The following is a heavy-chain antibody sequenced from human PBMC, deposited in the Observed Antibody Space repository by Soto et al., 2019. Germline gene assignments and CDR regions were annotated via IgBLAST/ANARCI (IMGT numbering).Heavy chain of an antibody. CDR1: GFTFSASA. Sequence: GGSLRLSCAASGFTFSASAMHWVRQASGKRLEWVGRIRSKSNSYVTAYAASVKGRFTVSRDDSKNTAYLQMMSLKTEDTAVYYCTRSVTPITAHFDYWGLRTLVTVSS. J-gene: IGHJ4*02. V-gene: IGHV3-73*01. CDR2: IRSKSNSYVT. D-gene: IGHD5-18*01. CDR3: TRSVTPITAHFDY.